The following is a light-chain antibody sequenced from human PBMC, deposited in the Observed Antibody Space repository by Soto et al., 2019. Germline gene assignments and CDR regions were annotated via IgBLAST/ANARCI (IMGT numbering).Light chain of an antibody. CDR1: QNINNY. CDR3: QQYNSFAWT. J-gene: IGKJ1*01. CDR2: DAY. V-gene: IGKV1-5*01. Sequence: DIQMTQSPSSLSASVGERVTITCQASQNINNYLNWYQQKPGRAPKLLISDAYTLESGVPSRFSGSGSGPEFTLTISSLQPDDFGTYYCQQYNSFAWTFGQGTKVDIK.